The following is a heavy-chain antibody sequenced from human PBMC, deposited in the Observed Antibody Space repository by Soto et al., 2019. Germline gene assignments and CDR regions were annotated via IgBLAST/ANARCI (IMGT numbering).Heavy chain of an antibody. J-gene: IGHJ6*02. D-gene: IGHD6-25*01. V-gene: IGHV3-21*02. CDR1: GFIFSSYY. Sequence: EVQLVESGGGPVKPGGSLRLSCVGPGFIFSSYYMNWVRQAPGKGLEWVSSISGGSAYIYYADSVKGRFTISRDNAKNSLYLEMNSLRAEDTAVYYCVRVWRLVGRYGMDVWGQGTTVPVSS. CDR3: VRVWRLVGRYGMDV. CDR2: ISGGSAYI.